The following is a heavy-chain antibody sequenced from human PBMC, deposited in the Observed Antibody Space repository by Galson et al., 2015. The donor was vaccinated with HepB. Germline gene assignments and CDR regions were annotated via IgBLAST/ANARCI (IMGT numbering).Heavy chain of an antibody. Sequence: QSGAEVKKPGESLRISCEGSGYSFTRYWISWVRQMPGKGLEWMGKTDPSDSYTIYSPSFQGHVTISTDKSINTAYLQWRSLQASDTAMYYCARVHSGSYYLIDYWSPGTLVTVSS. D-gene: IGHD3-10*01. CDR1: GYSFTRYW. CDR3: ARVHSGSYYLIDY. CDR2: TDPSDSYT. V-gene: IGHV5-10-1*01. J-gene: IGHJ4*02.